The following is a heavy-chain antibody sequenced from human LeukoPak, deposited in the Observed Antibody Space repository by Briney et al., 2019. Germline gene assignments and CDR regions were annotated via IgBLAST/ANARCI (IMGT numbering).Heavy chain of an antibody. Sequence: AGGSLRLSCTTSGLAFSDYAMRWVRQAPGEGLEWVSSISTRGDNTDYADSVRGRFTISRDDSKNTLYLQMNSLRPDDTAVYYCATSLWDVYLGAYWGQGTLVTVSS. J-gene: IGHJ4*02. V-gene: IGHV3-23*01. CDR2: ISTRGDNT. CDR3: ATSLWDVYLGAY. D-gene: IGHD3-16*01. CDR1: GLAFSDYA.